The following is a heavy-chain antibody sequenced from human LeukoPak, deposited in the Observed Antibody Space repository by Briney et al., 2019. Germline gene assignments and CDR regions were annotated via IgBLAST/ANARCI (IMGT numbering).Heavy chain of an antibody. CDR3: ARPGGSGSYYYFYGINV. J-gene: IGHJ6*02. CDR1: GYSFPNYW. Sequence: GESLRISCRGSGYSFPNYWIGWVRQMPGRGLEWMAIIYPGDSETRYNPSFQGQVTISADMSVSTAYLQWSSLKASDTAVYYCARPGGSGSYYYFYGINVWGQRTTVTVSS. D-gene: IGHD3-10*01. CDR2: IYPGDSET. V-gene: IGHV5-51*01.